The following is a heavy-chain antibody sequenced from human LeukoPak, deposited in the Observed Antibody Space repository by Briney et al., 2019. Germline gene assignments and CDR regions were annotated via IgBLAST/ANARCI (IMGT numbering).Heavy chain of an antibody. CDR3: AREITGYYYGMDV. CDR2: LYSSGST. Sequence: SETLSLTCTVSGGSISSYYWNWIRQPAGKGLQWLGRLYSSGSTNFNPSLQSRVTMSVDTSKKQFSLKLSSVTAADTAVYYCAREITGYYYGMDVWGQGITVTVSS. CDR1: GGSISSYY. D-gene: IGHD1-14*01. V-gene: IGHV4-4*07. J-gene: IGHJ6*02.